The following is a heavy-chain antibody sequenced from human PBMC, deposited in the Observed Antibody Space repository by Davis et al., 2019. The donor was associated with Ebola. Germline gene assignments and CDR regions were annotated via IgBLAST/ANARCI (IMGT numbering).Heavy chain of an antibody. CDR3: ASPVVRSGYYIDYYGMDV. CDR2: ISAYNGNT. CDR1: GYTFTSYG. Sequence: ASVKVSCKASGYTFTSYGISWVRQAPGQGLEWMGWISAYNGNTNYAQKLQGRVTMTTDTSTSTAYMELRSLRSDDTAVYYCASPVVRSGYYIDYYGMDVWGKGTTVTVSS. V-gene: IGHV1-18*01. D-gene: IGHD3-3*01. J-gene: IGHJ6*04.